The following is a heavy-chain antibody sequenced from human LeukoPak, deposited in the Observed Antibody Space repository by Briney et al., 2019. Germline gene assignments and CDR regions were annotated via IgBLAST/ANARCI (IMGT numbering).Heavy chain of an antibody. CDR3: ARVAVRFLEWSLDY. V-gene: IGHV4-34*01. Sequence: SETLSLTCAVYGGSFSGYYWSWIRQPPGKGLEWIGEINHSGSTNYNPSLKSRVTISVDTSKSQFSLKLSSVTAADTAVYYCARVAVRFLEWSLDYWGQGTLVTVSS. CDR1: GGSFSGYY. CDR2: INHSGST. D-gene: IGHD3-3*01. J-gene: IGHJ4*02.